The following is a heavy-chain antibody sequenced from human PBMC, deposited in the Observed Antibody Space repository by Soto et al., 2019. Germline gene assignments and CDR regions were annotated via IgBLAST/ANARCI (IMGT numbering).Heavy chain of an antibody. V-gene: IGHV3-72*01. D-gene: IGHD2-21*01. CDR2: TRNKANSYTT. J-gene: IGHJ3*02. Sequence: GGSLRLSCAASRFTFSDHYMDWFRQAPGKGLEWVGRTRNKANSYTTEYAASVKGRFTISRDDSKNSLYLQMNSLKTEDTAVYYCARGPYCGGGVCPGAFDIWGQGTMVTVS. CDR3: ARGPYCGGGVCPGAFDI. CDR1: RFTFSDHY.